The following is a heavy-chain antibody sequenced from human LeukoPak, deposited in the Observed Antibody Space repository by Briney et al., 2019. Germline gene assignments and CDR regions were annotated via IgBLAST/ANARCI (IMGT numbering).Heavy chain of an antibody. V-gene: IGHV3-23*01. CDR2: VSSSGSYT. CDR1: GFTFSSYA. Sequence: PGRSLRLSCAASGFTFSSYAMHWVRQAPGKGLEWVSTVSSSGSYTYYTDSVKGRFTISRDNSKNMVYLEVNSLRAEDTAVYYCAKHRGSSGADARPAEYWGQGTLVTVSS. CDR3: AKHRGSSGADARPAEY. J-gene: IGHJ4*02. D-gene: IGHD5-12*01.